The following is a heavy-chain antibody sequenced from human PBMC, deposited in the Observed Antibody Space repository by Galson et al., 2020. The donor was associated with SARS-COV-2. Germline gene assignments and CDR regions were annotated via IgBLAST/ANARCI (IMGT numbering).Heavy chain of an antibody. CDR3: AREGESGIIAAPMDY. CDR2: IWYNGRND. Sequence: SCAASGFTFSDCAMHWVRQAPGKGLEWVAVIWYNGRNDYYADSVKGRFTISRDNSKNTMYLQMNSLRVEDTAVYYCAREGESGIIAAPMDYWGQGTLVTVSS. CDR1: GFTFSDCA. D-gene: IGHD2-2*01. J-gene: IGHJ4*02. V-gene: IGHV3-33*01.